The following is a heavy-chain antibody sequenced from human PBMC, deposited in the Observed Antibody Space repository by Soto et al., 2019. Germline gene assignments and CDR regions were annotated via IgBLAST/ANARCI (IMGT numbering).Heavy chain of an antibody. CDR3: ARNFVRGVPGGLGQDFDY. CDR1: GDSVSSNSAA. CDR2: TYYRSKWYN. V-gene: IGHV6-1*01. Sequence: SHTLSLTCAISGDSVSSNSAAWNWIRQSPSRGLEWLGRTYYRSKWYNDYAVSVKSRITINPDTSKNQFSLQLNSVTPEDTAVYYCARNFVRGVPGGLGQDFDYWGRGTLVTVS. D-gene: IGHD3-10*01. J-gene: IGHJ4*02.